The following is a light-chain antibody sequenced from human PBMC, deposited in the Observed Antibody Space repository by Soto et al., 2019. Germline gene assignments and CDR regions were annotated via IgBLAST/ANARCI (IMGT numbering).Light chain of an antibody. CDR2: SNN. Sequence: QSVLTQPPSASGTPGQRVTISCSGSSSNIGRNTVNWYQQVPGTAPKLLIYSNNQLPSGVPDRFSGFKSGTSASLAISGLQSEDEADYYCAAWDGSLNGYVFGTGTKLTVL. CDR1: SSNIGRNT. CDR3: AAWDGSLNGYV. J-gene: IGLJ1*01. V-gene: IGLV1-44*01.